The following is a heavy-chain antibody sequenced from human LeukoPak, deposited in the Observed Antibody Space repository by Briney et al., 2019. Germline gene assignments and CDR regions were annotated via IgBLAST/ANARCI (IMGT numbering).Heavy chain of an antibody. CDR1: GFTFSSYA. CDR3: AKYSSSWYALDDAFDI. Sequence: GGSLRLSCAASGFTFSSYAMSWVRQAPGKGLEWVSAISGSGGSTYYADSVKGRFTISRDNSKNTLYLQMNSLRAEDTAVYYCAKYSSSWYALDDAFDIWGQGTMVTASS. D-gene: IGHD6-13*01. V-gene: IGHV3-23*01. J-gene: IGHJ3*02. CDR2: ISGSGGST.